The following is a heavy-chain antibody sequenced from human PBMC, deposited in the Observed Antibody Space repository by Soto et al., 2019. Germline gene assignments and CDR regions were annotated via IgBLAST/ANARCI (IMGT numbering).Heavy chain of an antibody. CDR1: GFTFSIYG. CDR3: ARVGITGTTFRGFDY. CDR2: IWFDGSNK. D-gene: IGHD1-20*01. V-gene: IGHV3-33*01. J-gene: IGHJ4*02. Sequence: QVQLVESGGGVVQPGRSLRLSCAASGFTFSIYGMHWVRQAPGKGLEWVALIWFDGSNKYYADSVKGRFTISRDNSKNTLYLQMNSLSAEDTAVYYGARVGITGTTFRGFDYWGQGTLVTVSS.